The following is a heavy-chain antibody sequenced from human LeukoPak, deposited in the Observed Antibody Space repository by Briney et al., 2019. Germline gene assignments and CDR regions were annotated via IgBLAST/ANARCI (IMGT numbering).Heavy chain of an antibody. CDR2: IYSGGSI. CDR3: ARGGSYLSAFDI. D-gene: IGHD1-26*01. CDR1: GFTVSSNY. V-gene: IGHV3-53*01. Sequence: PGGSLRLSCAASGFTVSSNYMRWVRQAPGKGLEWVSIIYSGGSIFYADSVKGRFTISRDNCKNTLYLQMNSLRAEDTAVYYCARGGSYLSAFDIWSEGTMVTVS. J-gene: IGHJ3*02.